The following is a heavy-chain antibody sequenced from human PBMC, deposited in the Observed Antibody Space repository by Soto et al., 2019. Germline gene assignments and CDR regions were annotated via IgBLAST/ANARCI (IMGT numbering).Heavy chain of an antibody. Sequence: SETLSLTCYVSGGSISSTNWWTWVRQPPGKGLEWIGEIYHTGNTNYNPSVRSRVTISVDKSNNEFSLNLRAVTAADTAVYYCARRYGSCFDYWGQGTLVTVSS. J-gene: IGHJ4*02. V-gene: IGHV4-4*02. CDR1: GGSISSTNW. CDR2: IYHTGNT. D-gene: IGHD5-18*01. CDR3: ARRYGSCFDY.